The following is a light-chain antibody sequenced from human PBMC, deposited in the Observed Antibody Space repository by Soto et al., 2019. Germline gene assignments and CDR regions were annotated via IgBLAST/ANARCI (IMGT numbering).Light chain of an antibody. J-gene: IGKJ5*01. CDR2: DTS. V-gene: IGKV3-15*01. CDR3: QQYNNWFSIT. CDR1: QSVSSN. Sequence: ETVMTQSPATLSVSPGESATLSCRASQSVSSNLAWYQQKPGQAPRLVMYDTSTRATGIPARFSGSGSGTEFTLTISSLQSEDFAVYYCQQYNNWFSITFGQGTRLEIK.